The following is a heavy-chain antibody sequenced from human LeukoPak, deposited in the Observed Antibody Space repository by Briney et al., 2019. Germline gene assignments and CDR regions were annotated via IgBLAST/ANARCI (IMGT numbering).Heavy chain of an antibody. D-gene: IGHD2-21*02. J-gene: IGHJ4*02. CDR1: GGTSSSYA. CDR3: ATPPQDCGGDCYLYYFDY. Sequence: GSSVKVSCKASGGTSSSYAISWVRQAPGQGLEWVGGIIPIFGTANYAQKFQGRVTITADESTSTAYMELSSLRSEDTAVYYCATPPQDCGGDCYLYYFDYWGQGTLVTVSS. CDR2: IIPIFGTA. V-gene: IGHV1-69*01.